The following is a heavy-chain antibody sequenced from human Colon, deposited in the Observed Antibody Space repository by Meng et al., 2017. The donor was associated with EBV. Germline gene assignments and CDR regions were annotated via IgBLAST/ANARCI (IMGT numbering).Heavy chain of an antibody. D-gene: IGHD3-10*01. CDR1: GGSISSNGYY. Sequence: QRPQEGVGPRLRKPSWTPSLPFTVPGGSISSNGYYWDRGRQPPGKGVEWIGAIYHKWSNSYNPSLQSRVTMFLDTSKNQFSLMLTSVTATDTAVYYCARRRGGSGRDCWGQGTLVTVSS. CDR2: IYHKWSN. V-gene: IGHV4-39*01. CDR3: ARRRGGSGRDC. J-gene: IGHJ4*02.